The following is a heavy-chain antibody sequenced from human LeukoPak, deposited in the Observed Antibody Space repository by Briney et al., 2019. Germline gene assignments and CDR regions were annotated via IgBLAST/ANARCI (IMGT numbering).Heavy chain of an antibody. CDR3: ARDSDTAMVLFDY. Sequence: GASVKVSCKGSGYTFTGYYMHWVRQAPGQGLEWMGWFHPDSGGTNYAQKFQGRVTMTRDTSISTAYMELSRLRSDDTAVYYCARDSDTAMVLFDYWGQGTLVTVSS. CDR1: GYTFTGYY. J-gene: IGHJ4*02. CDR2: FHPDSGGT. D-gene: IGHD5-18*01. V-gene: IGHV1-2*02.